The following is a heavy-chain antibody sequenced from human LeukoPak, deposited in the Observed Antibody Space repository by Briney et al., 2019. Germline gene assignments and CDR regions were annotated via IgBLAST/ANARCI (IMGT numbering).Heavy chain of an antibody. CDR1: GFTFSSYW. D-gene: IGHD4-17*01. CDR3: ASASESTVTTGYDY. V-gene: IGHV3-7*01. J-gene: IGHJ4*02. Sequence: PGGSLRLSCVASGFTFSSYWMSWVRQAPGKGLEWVANIKQDGSEKYYVDSVKGRFTISRDNAKNSLYLQMNSLRAEDTAVYYCASASESTVTTGYDYWGQGTLVTVSS. CDR2: IKQDGSEK.